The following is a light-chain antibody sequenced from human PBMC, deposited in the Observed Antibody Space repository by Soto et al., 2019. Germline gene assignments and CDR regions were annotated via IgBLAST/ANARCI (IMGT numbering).Light chain of an antibody. J-gene: IGLJ1*01. V-gene: IGLV2-23*02. Sequence: QSALTQPASVSGSPGQSITISCTGTSSDVGSYNLVSWYQQHPGEAPKLMIYEVSKRPSGVSNRFSGSKSGNTASLTISGLQAEDEADYYCCSYAGSSISYVFGTGTKVTVL. CDR3: CSYAGSSISYV. CDR2: EVS. CDR1: SSDVGSYNL.